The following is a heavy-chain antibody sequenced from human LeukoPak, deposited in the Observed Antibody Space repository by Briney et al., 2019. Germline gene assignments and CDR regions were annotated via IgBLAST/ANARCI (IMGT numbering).Heavy chain of an antibody. CDR1: GYSFTNYH. J-gene: IGHJ4*02. Sequence: ASVKVSCNTSGYSFTNYHMHWVRLAPGQGLEWMGHIYPNTGGTSYAQRFQGRVTMTSDTSVSTVYMELSSLISDGTAAYYCARENWYYDYWGQGTLVTVSS. D-gene: IGHD1-7*01. V-gene: IGHV1-2*06. CDR3: ARENWYYDY. CDR2: IYPNTGGT.